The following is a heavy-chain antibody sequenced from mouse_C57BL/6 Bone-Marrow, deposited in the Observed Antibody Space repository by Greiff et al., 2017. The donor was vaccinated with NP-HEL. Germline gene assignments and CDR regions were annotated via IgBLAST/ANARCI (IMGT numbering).Heavy chain of an antibody. Sequence: EVKLVESGTVLARPGASVKMSCKTSGYTFTSYWMHWVKQRPGQGLEWIGAIYPGNSDTSYNQKFKGKAKLTAVTSASTAYLELSSLTNEDSAVYYCTRDPYYSGSSWWYFDVWGTGTPVTVSS. V-gene: IGHV1-5*01. D-gene: IGHD1-1*01. CDR1: GYTFTSYW. CDR2: IYPGNSDT. CDR3: TRDPYYSGSSWWYFDV. J-gene: IGHJ1*03.